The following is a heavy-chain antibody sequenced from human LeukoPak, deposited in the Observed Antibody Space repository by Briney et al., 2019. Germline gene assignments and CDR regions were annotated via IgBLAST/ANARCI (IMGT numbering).Heavy chain of an antibody. V-gene: IGHV5-51*01. Sequence: GESLKISCKGSGYSVTNNWIGWVRQMPGRGLEWMGIIYPDDSDTRYSPSFQGQVTISADKSINTAYLQWSSLKASDTAMYNCARHPSYTSGWPLDYWGQGTLVTVSS. J-gene: IGHJ4*02. D-gene: IGHD6-19*01. CDR2: IYPDDSDT. CDR1: GYSVTNNW. CDR3: ARHPSYTSGWPLDY.